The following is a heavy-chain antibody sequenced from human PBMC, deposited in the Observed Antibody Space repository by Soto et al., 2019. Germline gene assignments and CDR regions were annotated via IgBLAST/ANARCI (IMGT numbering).Heavy chain of an antibody. CDR3: ARGRYGDY. Sequence: QVHLVQSEAGVKKPGPPVRFSCKVSGYAFTTIGTTWLRQAPGQGLDGWGWISAHNVNTNNAQKLQGRVTVTRDTSTSTAYMELRSLRSDDTAVYYCARGRYGDYWGQGALVTVSS. J-gene: IGHJ4*02. CDR1: GYAFTTIG. CDR2: ISAHNVNT. D-gene: IGHD1-1*01. V-gene: IGHV1-18*01.